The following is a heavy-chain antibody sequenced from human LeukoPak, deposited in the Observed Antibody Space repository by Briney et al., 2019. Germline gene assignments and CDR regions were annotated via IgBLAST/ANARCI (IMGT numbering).Heavy chain of an antibody. Sequence: SETLSLTCAASGGSLSGYYWNWIRQPPEKGLEWIGYVNAVGSTKYNPSLSSRLTISVDKSKNQFSLKLNSVTAADSAVYFCARRVPAASGGGFDYWGQGTLVAVSS. CDR3: ARRVPAASGGGFDY. J-gene: IGHJ4*02. CDR2: VNAVGST. D-gene: IGHD2-2*01. CDR1: GGSLSGYY. V-gene: IGHV4-4*08.